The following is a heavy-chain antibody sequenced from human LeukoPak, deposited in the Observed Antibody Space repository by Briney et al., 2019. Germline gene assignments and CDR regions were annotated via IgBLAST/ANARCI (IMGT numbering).Heavy chain of an antibody. V-gene: IGHV4-59*08. J-gene: IGHJ4*02. Sequence: IGYIYYTGSTNYNPSLKSRVTISVDTSKNQFSLKLSSVTAADTAVYYCARQQGLQNLNFDYWGQGTLVTVSS. D-gene: IGHD4-11*01. CDR3: ARQQGLQNLNFDY. CDR2: IYYTGST.